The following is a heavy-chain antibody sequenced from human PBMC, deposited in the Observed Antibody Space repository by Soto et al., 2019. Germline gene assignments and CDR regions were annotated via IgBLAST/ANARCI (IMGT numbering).Heavy chain of an antibody. V-gene: IGHV7-4-1*01. CDR1: GYTFTSYA. CDR2: INTNTGNP. D-gene: IGHD3-3*01. Sequence: QVQLVQSGSELKKPGASVKVSCKASGYTFTSYAMNWVRQAPGQGLEWMGWINTNTGNPTYAQGFTGRFVFSLDTSVSTAYLQICSLRAEDTAVYYCARALSGDFWRGYYIGGGMFYYYYGMDVWGQGTTVTVSS. CDR3: ARALSGDFWRGYYIGGGMFYYYYGMDV. J-gene: IGHJ6*02.